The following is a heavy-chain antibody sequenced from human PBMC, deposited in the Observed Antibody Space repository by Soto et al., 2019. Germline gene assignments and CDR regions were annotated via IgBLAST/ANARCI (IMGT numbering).Heavy chain of an antibody. Sequence: PSETLSLTCAVSSGTISSSNWWTWVRQPPGKGLEWIGEINQSGSPNYNPSLRSRVTISVDKSKSQFFLKLSSVTAADTAIYYCAGLGMVAAHREFDPWGQGTRVTGAS. CDR2: INQSGSP. CDR1: SGTISSSNW. V-gene: IGHV4-4*02. CDR3: AGLGMVAAHREFDP. D-gene: IGHD2-15*01. J-gene: IGHJ5*02.